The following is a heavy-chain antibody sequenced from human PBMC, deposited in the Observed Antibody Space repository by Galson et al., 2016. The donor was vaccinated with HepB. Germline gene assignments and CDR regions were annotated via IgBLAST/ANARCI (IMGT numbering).Heavy chain of an antibody. D-gene: IGHD3-9*01. Sequence: LRLSCAASGFIFSSFVVHWVRQAPGKGLEWIGEINDGGSANYSPSLKTRVTISIDTSKHQFSLNLSSVTAADTAIYYCVRERLLRYFDLFPSGYCGMDVWGQGTTVTVSS. CDR1: GFIFSSFV. V-gene: IGHV4-34*01. J-gene: IGHJ6*02. CDR3: VRERLLRYFDLFPSGYCGMDV. CDR2: INDGGSA.